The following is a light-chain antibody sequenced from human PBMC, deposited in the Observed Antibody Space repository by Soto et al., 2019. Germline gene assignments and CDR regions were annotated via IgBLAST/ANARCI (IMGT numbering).Light chain of an antibody. CDR1: QSVSSSY. V-gene: IGKV3-20*01. CDR2: GAH. J-gene: IGKJ2*01. CDR3: QQYGSSPLFT. Sequence: EIVLTQSPGPLSLSPRERATLSCRTSQSVSSSYLAWYQQKPGQAPRLLIYGAHSRATGIPARFSGSGSGTEFTLTISRLEPEDFAVYYWQQYGSSPLFTFGQGTKLEIK.